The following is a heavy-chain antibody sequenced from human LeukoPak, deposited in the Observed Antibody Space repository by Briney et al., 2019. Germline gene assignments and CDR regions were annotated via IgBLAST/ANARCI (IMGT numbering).Heavy chain of an antibody. D-gene: IGHD7-27*01. V-gene: IGHV3-23*01. CDR1: GFTFSNYA. CDR2: ISGSGGST. J-gene: IGHJ4*02. Sequence: GSPRLSCAASGFTFSNYAMSWVRQAPGKGLEWVSVISGSGGSTYYADSVKGRFTISRDNSKNTLYLQMNSLRAEDTAVYYCAKASELGRGYFDYWGQGTLVTVSS. CDR3: AKASELGRGYFDY.